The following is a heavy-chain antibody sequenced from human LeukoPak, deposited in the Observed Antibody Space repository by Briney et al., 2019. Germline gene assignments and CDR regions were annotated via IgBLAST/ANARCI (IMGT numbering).Heavy chain of an antibody. CDR1: GGTFSSYA. D-gene: IGHD3-3*01. V-gene: IGHV1-69*13. J-gene: IGHJ4*02. CDR2: IIPIFGTA. CDR3: ARDSKDFWSGLFDY. Sequence: ASVKVSCKASGGTFSSYAISWVRQAPGQGLEWMGGIIPIFGTANYAQKLQGRVTITADESTSTAYMELSSLRSEDTAVYYCARDSKDFWSGLFDYWGQGTLVTVSS.